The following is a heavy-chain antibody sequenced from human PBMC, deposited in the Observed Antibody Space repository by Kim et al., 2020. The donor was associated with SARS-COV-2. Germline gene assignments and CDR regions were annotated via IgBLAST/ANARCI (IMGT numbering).Heavy chain of an antibody. CDR1: GFTFKSYG. Sequence: GGSLRLSCAASGFTFKSYGMHWVRQAPGKGLQWVAVIWFDGSEKYHADSVKGRFTISRDNSKNVLYLEMNSLRAEDTGLYYCAKDRTYYWSGSSTLYYGMDVWGQGTTVNVSS. J-gene: IGHJ6*01. CDR2: IWFDGSEK. CDR3: AKDRTYYWSGSSTLYYGMDV. D-gene: IGHD3-10*01. V-gene: IGHV3-33*06.